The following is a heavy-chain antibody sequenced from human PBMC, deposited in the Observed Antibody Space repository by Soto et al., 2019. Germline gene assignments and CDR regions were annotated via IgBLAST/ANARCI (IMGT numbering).Heavy chain of an antibody. V-gene: IGHV3-48*01. D-gene: IGHD2-2*01. J-gene: IGHJ6*03. CDR1: GFTFSSYS. CDR3: AREPIVVVPLHYYYYMDV. Sequence: GGSLRLSCAASGFTFSSYSMNWVRQAPGKGLEWVSYISSSSSTIYYADSVKGRFTISRDNAKNSLYLQMNSLRAEDTAVYYCAREPIVVVPLHYYYYMDVWGKGTTVTVSS. CDR2: ISSSSSTI.